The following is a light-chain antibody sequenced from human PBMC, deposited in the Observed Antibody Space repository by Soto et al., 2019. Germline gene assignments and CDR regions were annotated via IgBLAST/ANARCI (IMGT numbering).Light chain of an antibody. V-gene: IGLV2-14*01. CDR2: DVS. J-gene: IGLJ1*01. CDR1: SSDVGGYDY. Sequence: QSVLTQPASVSGSPGQSITISCTGTSSDVGGYDYVSWYQQHPGKAPKLMIYDVSNRPSGVSNRFSGSKSGNTASLTISGLQAEDEADYYCSSYTRSSKDVFGTGTKVTVL. CDR3: SSYTRSSKDV.